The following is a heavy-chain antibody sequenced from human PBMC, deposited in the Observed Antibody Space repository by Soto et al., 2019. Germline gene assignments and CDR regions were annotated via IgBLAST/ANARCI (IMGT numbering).Heavy chain of an antibody. V-gene: IGHV4-28*01. D-gene: IGHD5-18*01. J-gene: IGHJ4*02. Sequence: SETLSLTCVVSGYSISTNNWWGWVRQTPGKGLEWIVYTSYRGRTHYNPSLSSRAAVSVDTSKNQFSLTLSSVTAADTAVYYCARTLSGYSYGPLDSWGQGILVTVSS. CDR1: GYSISTNNW. CDR2: TSYRGRT. CDR3: ARTLSGYSYGPLDS.